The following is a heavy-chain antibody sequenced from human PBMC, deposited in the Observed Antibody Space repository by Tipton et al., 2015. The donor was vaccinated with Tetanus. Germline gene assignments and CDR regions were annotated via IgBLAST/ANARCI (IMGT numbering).Heavy chain of an antibody. Sequence: SLRLSCAASGFTFSSYAMSWVRQAPGKGLEWVSAISGSGGSTYYTDSVRGRFTISRANSKNTLYLQMDSLRPEDTGVYYCATWGQLAHKWFDPWGQGTLVTVSS. J-gene: IGHJ5*02. CDR2: ISGSGGST. CDR3: ATWGQLAHKWFDP. D-gene: IGHD2-2*01. CDR1: GFTFSSYA. V-gene: IGHV3-23*01.